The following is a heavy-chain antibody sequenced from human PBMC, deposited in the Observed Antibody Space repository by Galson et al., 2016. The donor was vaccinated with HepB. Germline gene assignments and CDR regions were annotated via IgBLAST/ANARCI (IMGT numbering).Heavy chain of an antibody. CDR3: ARGNRNYDFWSGYYFAY. Sequence: SLRLSCAASGFTFSSYSMNWVRQAPGKGLEWVSYISSSSSTIYYADSVKGRFTISRDNAKNSLYLQMNGLRDEDTAVYYCARGNRNYDFWSGYYFAYWGQGTLVTVSS. J-gene: IGHJ4*02. D-gene: IGHD3-3*01. CDR2: ISSSSSTI. CDR1: GFTFSSYS. V-gene: IGHV3-48*02.